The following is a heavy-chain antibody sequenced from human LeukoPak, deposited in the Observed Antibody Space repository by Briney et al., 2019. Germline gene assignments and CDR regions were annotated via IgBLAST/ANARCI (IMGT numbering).Heavy chain of an antibody. Sequence: AASVKVSCKASGYTFTGYYMHWVRQAPGQGLEWMGWINPNSGGTNYAQKFQGRVTMTRDTSISTAYMELSRLRSDDTAVYYCARGALGVVVPAAFLVLRRNWFDPWGQGTLVTVSS. J-gene: IGHJ5*02. V-gene: IGHV1-2*02. D-gene: IGHD2-2*01. CDR2: INPNSGGT. CDR1: GYTFTGYY. CDR3: ARGALGVVVPAAFLVLRRNWFDP.